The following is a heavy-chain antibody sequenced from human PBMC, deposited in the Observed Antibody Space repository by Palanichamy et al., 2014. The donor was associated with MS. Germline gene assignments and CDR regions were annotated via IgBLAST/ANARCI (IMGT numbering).Heavy chain of an antibody. CDR1: GGPISSGGYP. Sequence: QLQLQESGSGLVKPSQTLSLTCAVSGGPISSGGYPWSWIRQPPGKGLEWIGYIFHSGSTYYNPSLKSRVTISVDRSKNQFSLKLSSVTAADTAVYYCARVVVAATRAFDIWGQGTMVTVSS. CDR3: ARVVVAATRAFDI. J-gene: IGHJ3*02. V-gene: IGHV4-30-2*01. D-gene: IGHD2-15*01. CDR2: IFHSGST.